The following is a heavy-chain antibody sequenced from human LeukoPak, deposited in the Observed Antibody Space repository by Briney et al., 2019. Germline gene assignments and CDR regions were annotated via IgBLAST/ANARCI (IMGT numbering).Heavy chain of an antibody. CDR3: ARLVVVPAATVVWFDP. CDR2: INHSGST. CDR1: GGSFSGYY. D-gene: IGHD2-2*01. V-gene: IGHV4-34*01. Sequence: SETLSLTCAVYGGSFSGYYWSWIRQPPGKGLEWIGEINHSGSTNYNPSLKSRVTISVDTSKNQFSLKLSSVTAADTAVYYCARLVVVPAATVVWFDPWGQGTLVTVSS. J-gene: IGHJ5*02.